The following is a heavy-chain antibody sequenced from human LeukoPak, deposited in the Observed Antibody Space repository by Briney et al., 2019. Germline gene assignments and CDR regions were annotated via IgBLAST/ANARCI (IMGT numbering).Heavy chain of an antibody. D-gene: IGHD2-2*01. CDR3: ARDRFIVVVPAPNLDY. J-gene: IGHJ4*02. Sequence: GGSLRLSCTASGFTFSSYWMSWVRQAPGKGLEWVANIKQDGSEKYYVDSVKGRFTISRDNAKNSLYLQMNSLRAEDTAVYYCARDRFIVVVPAPNLDYWGQGTLVTVSS. CDR2: IKQDGSEK. V-gene: IGHV3-7*01. CDR1: GFTFSSYW.